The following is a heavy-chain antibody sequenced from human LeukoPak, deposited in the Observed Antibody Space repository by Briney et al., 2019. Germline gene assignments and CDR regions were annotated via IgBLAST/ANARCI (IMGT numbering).Heavy chain of an antibody. CDR1: GGSISSSSYY. CDR2: ISGSTSYI. J-gene: IGHJ4*02. V-gene: IGHV3-21*01. D-gene: IGHD1-14*01. CDR3: ARDTTFDY. Sequence: ETLSLTCTVSGGSISSSSYYWGWVRQAPGKGLEWVSSISGSTSYIYYADSVKGRFTISRDNAKNSLYLQMNSLRAEDTAVYYCARDTTFDYWGQGTLVTVSS.